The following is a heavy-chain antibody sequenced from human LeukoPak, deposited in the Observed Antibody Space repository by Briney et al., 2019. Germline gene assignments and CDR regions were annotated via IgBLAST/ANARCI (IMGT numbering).Heavy chain of an antibody. D-gene: IGHD1-26*01. CDR1: GFTFTSSA. J-gene: IGHJ4*02. CDR2: IVVGSGNT. Sequence: SVKVSCKASGFTFTSSAMQWVRQARGQRLEWIGWIVVGSGNTNYAQKFQERVTITRDMSTSRAYMERSSLRSEDTAVYYCAAVQVGANYYFDYWGQGTLVTVSS. V-gene: IGHV1-58*02. CDR3: AAVQVGANYYFDY.